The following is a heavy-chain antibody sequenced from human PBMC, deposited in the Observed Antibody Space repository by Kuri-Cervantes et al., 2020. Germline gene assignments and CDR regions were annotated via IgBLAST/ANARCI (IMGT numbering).Heavy chain of an antibody. J-gene: IGHJ4*02. V-gene: IGHV6-1*01. Sequence: SETLTLTCAISGDSVSSNSAAWNWIRQSPSRGLEWLGRTYYRSKWYNDYAVSVKIRITINPDTSKNQFSPQLNSVTPEDTAVYFCAGAIDGYFDYWGQGTLVTVSS. D-gene: IGHD5-24*01. CDR2: TYYRSKWYN. CDR3: AGAIDGYFDY. CDR1: GDSVSSNSAA.